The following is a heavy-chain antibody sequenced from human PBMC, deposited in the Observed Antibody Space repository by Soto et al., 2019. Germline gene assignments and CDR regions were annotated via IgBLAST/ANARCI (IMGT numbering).Heavy chain of an antibody. V-gene: IGHV1-69*01. CDR1: GGTFSSYA. CDR2: IIPIFGTA. J-gene: IGHJ4*02. D-gene: IGHD3-10*01. CDR3: ARDSTMVRGVIIHGPFDY. Sequence: QVQLVQSGAEVKKPGSSVKVSCKASGGTFSSYAISWVRQAPGQGLEWVGGIIPIFGTANYAQKFQGRVTITADESTSTAYMELSSLRSEDTAVYYCARDSTMVRGVIIHGPFDYWGQGTLVTVSS.